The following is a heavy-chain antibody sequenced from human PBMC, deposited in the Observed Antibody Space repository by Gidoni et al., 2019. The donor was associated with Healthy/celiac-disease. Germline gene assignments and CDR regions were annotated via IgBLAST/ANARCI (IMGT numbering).Heavy chain of an antibody. D-gene: IGHD3-16*01. CDR3: ARGRSQFGYFDY. Sequence: QVQLQESGPGLVKPSETLSLTCTVSGGSISSYYWSWIRQPPGKGLEWIGYIYYSGSTNYNPSLKSRVTISVDTSKNQFSLKLSSVTAADTAVYYCARGRSQFGYFDYWGQGTLVTVSS. J-gene: IGHJ4*02. V-gene: IGHV4-59*01. CDR2: IYYSGST. CDR1: GGSISSYY.